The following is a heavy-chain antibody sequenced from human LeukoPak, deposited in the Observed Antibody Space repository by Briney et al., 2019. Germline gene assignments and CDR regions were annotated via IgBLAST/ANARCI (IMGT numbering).Heavy chain of an antibody. CDR2: IKQDGSEK. V-gene: IGHV3-7*01. CDR3: ARDLRAVVTRTFDY. J-gene: IGHJ4*02. Sequence: GGSLRLSCAASGFNFSSYWMSWVRQAPGKGLEWVANIKQDGSEKYYVDSVKGRFTISRDNAKNSLYLQMNSLRAEDTAVYYCARDLRAVVTRTFDYWGQGTLVTVSS. CDR1: GFNFSSYW. D-gene: IGHD4-23*01.